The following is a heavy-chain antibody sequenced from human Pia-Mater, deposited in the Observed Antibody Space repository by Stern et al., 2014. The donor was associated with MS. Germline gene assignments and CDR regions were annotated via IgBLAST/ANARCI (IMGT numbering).Heavy chain of an antibody. D-gene: IGHD3-16*01. CDR3: ARSDRLWGSFDY. CDR1: GGSISTVGYY. J-gene: IGHJ4*02. Sequence: QVQLQESGPGLVKPSQTLSLTCSVSGGSISTVGYYWTWIRQHPGKGPEWIGYSYHSGSTYYNPSLKRRASISVDTSKNQFSLNVTSVTAADTALYYCARSDRLWGSFDYWGQGTLVTVSS. CDR2: SYHSGST. V-gene: IGHV4-31*03.